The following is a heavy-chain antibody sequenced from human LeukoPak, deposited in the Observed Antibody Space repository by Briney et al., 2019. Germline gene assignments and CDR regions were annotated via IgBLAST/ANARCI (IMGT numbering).Heavy chain of an antibody. CDR1: GFTFKNYG. V-gene: IGHV3-30*18. D-gene: IGHD5-12*01. Sequence: GGSLRLSCAASGFTFKNYGKHWVRQAPGKGLEWVAVISIDGSEKYYADSVKGRFTISRDNSKNTLYLQMNSLRGDDTAVYYCANPQSRGYDYRVYWVQGTLVTVSS. J-gene: IGHJ4*02. CDR2: ISIDGSEK. CDR3: ANPQSRGYDYRVY.